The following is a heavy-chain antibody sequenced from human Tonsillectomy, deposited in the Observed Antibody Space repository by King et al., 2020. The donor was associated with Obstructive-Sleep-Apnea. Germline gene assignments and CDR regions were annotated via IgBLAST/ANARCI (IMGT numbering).Heavy chain of an antibody. CDR3: AKGYRSGGHDRYFDY. V-gene: IGHV3-30*02. D-gene: IGHD6-19*01. CDR2: IRFDGTDK. CDR1: GIIFSDYA. Sequence: VQLVESGGGVVQPGRSVRLSCTVSGIIFSDYAMHWVRQAPGKGLEWVGFIRFDGTDKFYGDSVKGRFTISRDNSNDRLYLQMNSLSAEDTAVYYCAKGYRSGGHDRYFDYWGRGTLVTVSS. J-gene: IGHJ4*02.